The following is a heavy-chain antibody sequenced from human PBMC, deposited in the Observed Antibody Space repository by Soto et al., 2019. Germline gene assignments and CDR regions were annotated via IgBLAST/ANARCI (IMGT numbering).Heavy chain of an antibody. CDR2: INHSGST. V-gene: IGHV4-34*01. CDR1: GGSFSGYY. J-gene: IGHJ4*02. CDR3: AIGGPGIAVAGLFDY. D-gene: IGHD6-19*01. Sequence: QVQLQQWGAGLLKPSETLSLTCAVYGGSFSGYYWSWIRQPPGKGLEWIGEINHSGSTNYNPSLKSRVTISVDTSKNQFSLKLSSLTAADTAVYYCAIGGPGIAVAGLFDYWGQGTLVTVSS.